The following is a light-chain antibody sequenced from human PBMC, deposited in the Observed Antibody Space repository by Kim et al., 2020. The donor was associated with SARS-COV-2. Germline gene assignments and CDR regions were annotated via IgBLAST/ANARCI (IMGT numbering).Light chain of an antibody. CDR2: GKN. J-gene: IGLJ3*02. CDR1: SLRSYY. CDR3: NSRDSSGNHWV. Sequence: LGQTVRITCQGDSLRSYYASWYQQKPGQAPVLVIYGKNNRPSGIPDRFSGSSSGNTASLTITWAQAEDEADYYCNSRDSSGNHWVFGGGTQLTVL. V-gene: IGLV3-19*01.